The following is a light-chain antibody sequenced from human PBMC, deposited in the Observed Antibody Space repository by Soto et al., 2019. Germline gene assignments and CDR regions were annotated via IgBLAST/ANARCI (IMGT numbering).Light chain of an antibody. CDR1: QSISSY. V-gene: IGKV1-39*01. Sequence: DIQMTQSPSSLSASVGDRVTITCRASQSISSYLNWYQQKPGKAPKLLIHAASSLESGVPSRFSGSGSGTDFTLTISSLQPEDSATYYCQQSYSIPVTFCQGTKVDIK. CDR3: QQSYSIPVT. CDR2: AAS. J-gene: IGKJ2*01.